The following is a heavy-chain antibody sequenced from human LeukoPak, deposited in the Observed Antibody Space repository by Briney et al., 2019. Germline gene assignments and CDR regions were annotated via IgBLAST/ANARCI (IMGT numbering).Heavy chain of an antibody. CDR2: INPSGGST. Sequence: ASVKVSCKASGYTFTSYYMHWVRQAPGQGLEWMGIINPSGGSTSYAQKFQGRVTMTRDTSTSTAYMELSSLRSEDTAVYYCRVTTGLGDAFDIWGQGTMVTVSS. CDR3: RVTTGLGDAFDI. V-gene: IGHV1-46*01. CDR1: GYTFTSYY. J-gene: IGHJ3*02. D-gene: IGHD4-17*01.